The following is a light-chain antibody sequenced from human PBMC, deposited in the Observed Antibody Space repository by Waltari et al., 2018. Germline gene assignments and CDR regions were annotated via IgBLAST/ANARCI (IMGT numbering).Light chain of an antibody. Sequence: DTVLTQSPVTLAFSPGETATLSCRASQSISSFLAWYQQKPGQSPRLLIYDASHRATGIPARFSGTGSGTDFTLTIDHLEPDDFAVYYCQQRAHWPLTFGGGTK. CDR1: QSISSF. CDR3: QQRAHWPLT. J-gene: IGKJ4*01. V-gene: IGKV3-11*01. CDR2: DAS.